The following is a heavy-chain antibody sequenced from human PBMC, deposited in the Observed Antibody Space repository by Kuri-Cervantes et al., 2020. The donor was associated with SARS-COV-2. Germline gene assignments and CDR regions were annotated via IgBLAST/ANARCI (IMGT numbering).Heavy chain of an antibody. D-gene: IGHD3-3*01. Sequence: GESLKISCAASGFTFSSYSVNWVRQAPGKGLEWVSYISSSSSTIYYADSVKGRFTISRDNAKNSLYLQMNSLRAEDTAVYYCAKDSITIFGVVIAQEYFQHWGQGTLVTVSS. CDR2: ISSSSSTI. CDR1: GFTFSSYS. CDR3: AKDSITIFGVVIAQEYFQH. V-gene: IGHV3-48*01. J-gene: IGHJ1*01.